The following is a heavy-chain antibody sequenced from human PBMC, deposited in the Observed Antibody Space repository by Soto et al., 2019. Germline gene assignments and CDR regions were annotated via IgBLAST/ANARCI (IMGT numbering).Heavy chain of an antibody. CDR2: VNGGGSST. CDR3: ARREYVVMTGYRLDY. CDR1: GFTFSNYW. D-gene: IGHD3-9*01. J-gene: IGHJ4*02. V-gene: IGHV3-74*01. Sequence: EVQLVESGGGLVQPGGSLGLSCVVSGFTFSNYWMHWVRQAPGKGLVWVSRVNGGGSSTIYADSVKGRFTISRDNAKNTLYLLTTSVRAEDTAVYYCARREYVVMTGYRLDYWGQGTRVTVAS.